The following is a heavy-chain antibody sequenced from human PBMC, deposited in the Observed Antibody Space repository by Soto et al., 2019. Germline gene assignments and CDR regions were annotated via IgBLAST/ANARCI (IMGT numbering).Heavy chain of an antibody. CDR3: ARDRLHYDFWSGYQPYYYYYYMDV. CDR2: INPSGGST. V-gene: IGHV1-46*01. Sequence: ASVKVSCKASGYTFTSYYMHWVRQAPGQGLEWMGIINPSGGSTSYAQKFQGRVTMTRDTSTSTVYMELSSLRSEDTAVYYCARDRLHYDFWSGYQPYYYYYYMDVWGKGTTVTVSS. J-gene: IGHJ6*03. D-gene: IGHD3-3*01. CDR1: GYTFTSYY.